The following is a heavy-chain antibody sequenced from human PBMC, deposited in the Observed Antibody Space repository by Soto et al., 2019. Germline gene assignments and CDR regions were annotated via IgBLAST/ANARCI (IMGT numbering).Heavy chain of an antibody. D-gene: IGHD3-22*01. V-gene: IGHV4-59*01. J-gene: IGHJ4*02. Sequence: XATLSLTCTVSGGSISSYNWSWIRQPPGRGLEWIGYIYYSGSTNYNPSLKSRVTISVDTSKNRFSLKLSSVTAADTAVYYCARLNYYDSTDYFDSWGQGTLVTVSS. CDR3: ARLNYYDSTDYFDS. CDR1: GGSISSYN. CDR2: IYYSGST.